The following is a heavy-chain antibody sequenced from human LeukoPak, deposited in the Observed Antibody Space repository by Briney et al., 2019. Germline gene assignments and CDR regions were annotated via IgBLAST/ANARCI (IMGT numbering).Heavy chain of an antibody. V-gene: IGHV1-18*01. CDR1: GYSFTSFG. CDR3: ARDAYYDFWSGYYHYYYYMDV. J-gene: IGHJ6*03. D-gene: IGHD3-3*01. CDR2: ISAYNGKT. Sequence: ASVKVSCKASGYSFTSFGISWGRQAPGQGLEWMGWISAYNGKTNYAQKLQGRVTMTTDTSTSTAYMELRSLRSDDTAVYYCARDAYYDFWSGYYHYYYYMDVWGKGTTVTVSS.